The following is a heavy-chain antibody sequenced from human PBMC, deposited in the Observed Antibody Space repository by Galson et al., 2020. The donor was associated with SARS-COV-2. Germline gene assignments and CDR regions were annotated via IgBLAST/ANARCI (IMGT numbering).Heavy chain of an antibody. D-gene: IGHD2-2*01. J-gene: IGHJ6*02. CDR3: TTDNPSPDIVVVPAARYYYYYGMDV. CDR2: IKSKTDGGTT. Sequence: GGSLRLSCAASGFTFSNAWMSWVRQAPGKGLEWVGRIKSKTDGGTTDYAAPVKGRFTISRDDSKNTLYLQMNSLKTEDTAVYYCTTDNPSPDIVVVPAARYYYYYGMDVWGQGTTVTVSS. CDR1: GFTFSNAW. V-gene: IGHV3-15*01.